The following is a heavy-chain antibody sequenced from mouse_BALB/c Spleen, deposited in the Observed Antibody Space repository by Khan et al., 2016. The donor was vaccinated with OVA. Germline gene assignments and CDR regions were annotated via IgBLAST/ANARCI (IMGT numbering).Heavy chain of an antibody. D-gene: IGHD1-1*01. J-gene: IGHJ3*01. CDR1: GDSITSGY. CDR3: ACELRGFAY. CDR2: ISYSGNT. V-gene: IGHV3-8*02. Sequence: EVKLEESGPSLVKPSQTLSLTCSVTGDSITSGYWTWIRKFPGNKLEYMGYISYSGNTYYNPSLKSRISITRDTSKNQNYLQLNSVTTEDTATYYCACELRGFAYWGQGTLVTVSA.